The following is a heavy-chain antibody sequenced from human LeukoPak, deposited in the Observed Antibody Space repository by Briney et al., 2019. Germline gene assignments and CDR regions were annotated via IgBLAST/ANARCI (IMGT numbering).Heavy chain of an antibody. CDR1: GYTFTSYG. CDR2: ISAYNGNT. D-gene: IGHD3-9*01. Sequence: ASVKVSCKASGYTFTSYGISWVRQAPGQGLEWMGWISAYNGNTNYAQKLQGSVTMSTDTSTSTAYMELRSLRSDDTAVYYCASSLHYDILTGLDYWGQGTLVTVSS. V-gene: IGHV1-18*01. CDR3: ASSLHYDILTGLDY. J-gene: IGHJ4*02.